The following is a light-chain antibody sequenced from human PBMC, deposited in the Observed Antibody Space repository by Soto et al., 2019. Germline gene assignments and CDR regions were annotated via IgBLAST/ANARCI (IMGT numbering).Light chain of an antibody. CDR1: QSISVY. CDR3: QQSFSAPRT. Sequence: DLELTQSPSSLSASVGDRVTITCRASQSISVYLNWYQQRPGKPPTLLIYGGSSLQGGVPSRFSGSGSGTHFSLTISSLQREDVATYYCQQSFSAPRTFGQGTRVEIK. CDR2: GGS. J-gene: IGKJ1*01. V-gene: IGKV1-39*01.